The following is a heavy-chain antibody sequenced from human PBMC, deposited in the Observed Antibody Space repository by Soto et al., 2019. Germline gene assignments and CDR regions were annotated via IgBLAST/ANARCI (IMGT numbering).Heavy chain of an antibody. CDR3: AREVAATSDFEY. Sequence: QVQLQESGPGLVKPSQTRSLTCTVSGDSVRNDGYYWNWIRQYPGTGLEWIGYIYYTGSTSYNPSLESRLTISAVTSKNQFSLRLRSVTVAHTAVSYSAREVAATSDFEYWGQGALVTISS. CDR2: IYYTGST. J-gene: IGHJ4*02. CDR1: GDSVRNDGYY. D-gene: IGHD2-15*01. V-gene: IGHV4-31*03.